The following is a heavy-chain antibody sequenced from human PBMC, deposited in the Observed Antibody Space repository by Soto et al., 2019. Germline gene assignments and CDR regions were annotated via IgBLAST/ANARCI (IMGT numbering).Heavy chain of an antibody. J-gene: IGHJ4*02. CDR1: GFTFSGSA. CDR3: TRYDFWSGYSFVDS. V-gene: IGHV3-73*01. Sequence: GGSLRLSCAASGFTFSGSAMHWVRQASGKGLEWVGRIRSKANSYATAYAASVKGRFTISRDDSKNTAYLQMNSLKTEDTAVYYCTRYDFWSGYSFVDSWGQGTLVTVSS. D-gene: IGHD3-3*01. CDR2: IRSKANSYAT.